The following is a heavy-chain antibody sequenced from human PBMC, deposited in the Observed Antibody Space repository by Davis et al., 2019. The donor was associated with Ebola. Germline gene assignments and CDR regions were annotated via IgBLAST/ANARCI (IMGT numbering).Heavy chain of an antibody. CDR2: INSDGSSK. J-gene: IGHJ2*01. CDR3: ARVLGSPWYFDL. Sequence: GESLKISCAASGFTFSDYWMYWVRQAPGKGLVRVSHINSDGSSKSYADSVKGRFTISRDNAKNTLYVQMNSLRVEDTAVYYCARVLGSPWYFDLWGRGTLVTVSS. V-gene: IGHV3-74*01. D-gene: IGHD3-10*01. CDR1: GFTFSDYW.